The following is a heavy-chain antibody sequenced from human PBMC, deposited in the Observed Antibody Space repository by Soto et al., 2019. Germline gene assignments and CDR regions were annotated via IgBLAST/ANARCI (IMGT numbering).Heavy chain of an antibody. CDR3: AKDRSENFWVYYYAMDV. CDR2: IRGSSSGT. J-gene: IGHJ6*02. D-gene: IGHD6-19*01. CDR1: GFNFGAYS. V-gene: IGHV3-23*01. Sequence: EARLLESGGGLIQPGGSLRLSGEASGFNFGAYSMSWVLQAPGTGLEWFSGIRGSSSGTYYTDSVKGRFTISRDNSKNTVYLQRNSLRGEDTAVYYCAKDRSENFWVYYYAMDVWGQGTAVTVSS.